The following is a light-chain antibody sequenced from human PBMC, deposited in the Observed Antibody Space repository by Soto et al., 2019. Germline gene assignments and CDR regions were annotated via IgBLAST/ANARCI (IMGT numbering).Light chain of an antibody. CDR3: QYYDSSPWT. Sequence: EIVLTQSPGTLSLSPGERGTLSCRASQSVSSNYLAWYQQKPGQAPRLLIYSAFSRATSIPDRFSGSGSGTDFTLTISRLEPEDFAVYYYQYYDSSPWTFGQGTKVEIK. J-gene: IGKJ1*01. CDR2: SAF. V-gene: IGKV3-20*01. CDR1: QSVSSNY.